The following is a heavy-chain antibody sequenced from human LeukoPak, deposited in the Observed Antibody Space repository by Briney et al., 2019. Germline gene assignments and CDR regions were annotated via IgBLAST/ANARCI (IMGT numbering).Heavy chain of an antibody. D-gene: IGHD3-22*01. Sequence: PGGSLRLSCAASRFTFSSYAMSWVRQAPGKGLEWVSAISGSGGSTYYADSVKGRFTISRDNSKNTLYLQMNSLRAEDTSVYYCAKDHDYYDSSGYYYFDYWGQGTLVTVSS. J-gene: IGHJ4*02. CDR1: RFTFSSYA. CDR2: ISGSGGST. V-gene: IGHV3-23*01. CDR3: AKDHDYYDSSGYYYFDY.